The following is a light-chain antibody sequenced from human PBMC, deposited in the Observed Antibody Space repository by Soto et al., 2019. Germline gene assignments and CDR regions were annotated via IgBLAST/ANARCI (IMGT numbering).Light chain of an antibody. CDR3: QQYSTTSTWT. V-gene: IGKV1-5*01. Sequence: DIQMNQSPSTLSASVGDRVTVTCRASQSLSRWLAWYPQKPGKAPKLLIYDVSTLETGVPSRFSGSGSGKVFTLTISGLQSDDFATYYCQQYSTTSTWTFGQGTMVEIK. J-gene: IGKJ1*01. CDR2: DVS. CDR1: QSLSRW.